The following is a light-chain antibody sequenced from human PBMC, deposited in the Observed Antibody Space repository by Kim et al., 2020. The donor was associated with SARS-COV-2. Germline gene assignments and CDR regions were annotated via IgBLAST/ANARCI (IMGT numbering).Light chain of an antibody. Sequence: RATINCKSSQSVLYSSNNKNYLAWYQQKPGQPPKLLIYWASTRESGVPDRFSGSGSGTDFILTISSLQAEDVAVYYCQQYYSAWTFGQGTKVDIK. J-gene: IGKJ1*01. CDR2: WAS. CDR3: QQYYSAWT. V-gene: IGKV4-1*01. CDR1: QSVLYSSNNKNY.